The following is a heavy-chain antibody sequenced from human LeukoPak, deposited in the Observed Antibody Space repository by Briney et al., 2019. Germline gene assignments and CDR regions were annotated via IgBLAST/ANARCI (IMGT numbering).Heavy chain of an antibody. CDR1: GGTFSSYA. Sequence: ASVKVSCKASGGTFSSYAISWVRQAPGQGLEWMGWINPNSGGTNYAQKFQGRVTMTRDTSISTAYMELSRLRSDDTAVYYCARAQYYYDSSGYYSGSFDYWGQGTLVTVSS. J-gene: IGHJ4*02. CDR3: ARAQYYYDSSGYYSGSFDY. V-gene: IGHV1-2*02. CDR2: INPNSGGT. D-gene: IGHD3-22*01.